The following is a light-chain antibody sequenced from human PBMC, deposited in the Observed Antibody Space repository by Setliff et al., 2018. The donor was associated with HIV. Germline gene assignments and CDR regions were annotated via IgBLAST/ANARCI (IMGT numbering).Light chain of an antibody. CDR1: SSDVGGYSH. J-gene: IGLJ1*01. V-gene: IGLV2-14*01. Sequence: QSVLTQPASVPGSPGQSITLSCTGTSSDVGGYSHVSWYQQHPGKAPKLIIYEVRNRPSGVSNRFSGSKSGNTASLTISGLRAEDEADYYCSSYAITNTPPFGTGTKVTVL. CDR3: SSYAITNTPP. CDR2: EVR.